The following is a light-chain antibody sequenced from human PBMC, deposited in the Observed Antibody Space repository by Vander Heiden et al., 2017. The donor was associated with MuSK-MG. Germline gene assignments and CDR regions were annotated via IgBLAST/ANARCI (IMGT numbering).Light chain of an antibody. CDR1: QSISSY. CDR2: AAS. CDR3: QQSYSTPYT. V-gene: IGKV1-39*01. J-gene: IGKJ2*01. Sequence: DIQMTQYPSSLSASVGDRFTTTCRASQSISSYLNWYQQKPGKAPKLLTYAASSLQSGVPSRFSGSGSGTDFTLTISSLQPEDFATYYCQQSYSTPYTFGQGTKLEIK.